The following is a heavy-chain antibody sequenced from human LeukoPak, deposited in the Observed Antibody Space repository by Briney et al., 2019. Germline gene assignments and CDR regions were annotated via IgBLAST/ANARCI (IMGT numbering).Heavy chain of an antibody. CDR3: ATYDSSGYYSYYFDY. V-gene: IGHV1-69*05. Sequence: SVKVSCKASGGTFSSYAISWVRQAPGQGLEWMGGIIPIFGTANYAQKFQGRVTITTDESTSTAYMELSSLRSEDTAVYYCATYDSSGYYSYYFDYWGQGTLFTVSS. J-gene: IGHJ4*02. CDR2: IIPIFGTA. D-gene: IGHD3-22*01. CDR1: GGTFSSYA.